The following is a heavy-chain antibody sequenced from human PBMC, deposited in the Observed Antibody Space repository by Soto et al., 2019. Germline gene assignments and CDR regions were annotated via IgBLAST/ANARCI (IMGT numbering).Heavy chain of an antibody. Sequence: GGSLRLSCAASGFRFRTRAMSWVRQSPGKGLEWVASIRPGGDSTYYADSVKGRFAVSRDNSNVTLYLQMDSLRVEDTAIYYCTTHEEGAPWAGGFDSWGQGTLVTVSS. J-gene: IGHJ5*01. V-gene: IGHV3-23*01. CDR1: GFRFRTRA. CDR3: TTHEEGAPWAGGFDS. D-gene: IGHD1-26*01. CDR2: IRPGGDST.